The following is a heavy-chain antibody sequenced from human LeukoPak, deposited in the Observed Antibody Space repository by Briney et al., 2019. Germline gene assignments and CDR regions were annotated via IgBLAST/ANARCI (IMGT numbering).Heavy chain of an antibody. J-gene: IGHJ4*02. CDR2: IMASGST. CDR1: GGSITSYS. V-gene: IGHV4-4*07. D-gene: IGHD3-16*01. CDR3: TRDRKGGYFDY. Sequence: SETLSLTCTVSGGSITSYSWSWIRQPAGKGLEWIGRIMASGSTNYNPSLKSRVTMSVDTSKNQFPLKLTSVTAADTAVYYCTRDRKGGYFDYWGQGTLVTVSS.